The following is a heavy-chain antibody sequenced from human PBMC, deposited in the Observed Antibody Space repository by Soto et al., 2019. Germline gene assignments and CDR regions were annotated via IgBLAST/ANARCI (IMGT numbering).Heavy chain of an antibody. V-gene: IGHV3-21*01. CDR1: GFTFSSYS. CDR3: AREGCSSTSCYAKYYYYYYMDV. D-gene: IGHD2-2*01. CDR2: ISSSSSYI. Sequence: EVQLVESGGGLVKPGGSLRLSCAASGFTFSSYSMNWVRQAPGKGLEWVSSISSSSSYIYYADSVKGRFTISRDNAKNSQYLQMTSQRAEHTAVYYCAREGCSSTSCYAKYYYYYYMDVWGKGTTVTVSS. J-gene: IGHJ6*03.